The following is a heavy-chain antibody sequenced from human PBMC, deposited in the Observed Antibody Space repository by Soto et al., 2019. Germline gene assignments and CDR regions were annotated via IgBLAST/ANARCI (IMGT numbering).Heavy chain of an antibody. V-gene: IGHV4-39*01. CDR2: IYSTGNT. CDR3: RRSSRYSTDV. D-gene: IGHD6-13*01. Sequence: NPSETLSLTCTVSGGSISSGPYSWGWIRQPPGKGLEWIGSIYSTGNTYYNPSLNSQVTISVDTSKNQFSLNVISVTAADTAVYYCRRSSRYSTDVWGQGTTVTVSS. J-gene: IGHJ6*02. CDR1: GGSISSGPYS.